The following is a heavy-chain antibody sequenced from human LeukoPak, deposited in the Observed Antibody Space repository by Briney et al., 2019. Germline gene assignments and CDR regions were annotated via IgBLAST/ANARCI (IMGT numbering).Heavy chain of an antibody. CDR1: GGSISSYY. Sequence: SETLSLTCTVSGGSISSYYWGWIRQPPGKGLEWIGYIYYSGSTNYNPSLKSRVTISVDTSKNQFSLTLSSVTAADTAVYYCAATGRYFDWLQFWAFDIWGQGTMVTVSS. D-gene: IGHD3-9*01. J-gene: IGHJ3*02. V-gene: IGHV4-59*01. CDR3: AATGRYFDWLQFWAFDI. CDR2: IYYSGST.